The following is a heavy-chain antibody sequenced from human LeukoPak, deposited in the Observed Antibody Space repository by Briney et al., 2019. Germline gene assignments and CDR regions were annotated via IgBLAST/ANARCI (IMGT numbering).Heavy chain of an antibody. CDR2: IIPIFGTA. J-gene: IGHJ4*02. Sequence: ASVKVSCKASGGTFSSYAISWVRQAPGQGLEWMGGIIPIFGTANYAQKFQGRVTITADESTSTAYTELRSLRSDDTAVYYCARDAGITIFGVVIFPNDYWGQGTLVTVSS. CDR1: GGTFSSYA. D-gene: IGHD3-3*01. V-gene: IGHV1-69*13. CDR3: ARDAGITIFGVVIFPNDY.